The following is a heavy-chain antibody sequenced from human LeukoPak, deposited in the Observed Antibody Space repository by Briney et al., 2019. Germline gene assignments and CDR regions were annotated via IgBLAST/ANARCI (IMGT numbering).Heavy chain of an antibody. V-gene: IGHV3-53*01. D-gene: IGHD2-15*01. J-gene: IGHJ3*02. CDR1: GFTVSSNY. Sequence: PGGSLRLSCAASGFTVSSNYMSWVRQAPGKGLEWVSVIYSGGSTYYADSVKGRFTISRDNSKNTLYLQMNSLRAEDTAVYYCARCWLYCSGGSCYLDAFGIWGQGTMVTVSS. CDR2: IYSGGST. CDR3: ARCWLYCSGGSCYLDAFGI.